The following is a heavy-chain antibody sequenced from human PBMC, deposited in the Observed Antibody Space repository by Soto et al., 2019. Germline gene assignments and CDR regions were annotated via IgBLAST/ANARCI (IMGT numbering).Heavy chain of an antibody. V-gene: IGHV4-59*01. CDR1: GGSITSYY. CDR3: ARNEVMFDS. CDR2: MYHSGNT. Sequence: SETLSLTCTVSGGSITSYYWSWIRQPPGKGLVWIGYMYHSGNTNYNPSLKSRVTISGDTSKNQLSLKLASVTAADTAVYYCARNEVMFDSWGQGTLVTVSS. D-gene: IGHD3-16*01. J-gene: IGHJ4*02.